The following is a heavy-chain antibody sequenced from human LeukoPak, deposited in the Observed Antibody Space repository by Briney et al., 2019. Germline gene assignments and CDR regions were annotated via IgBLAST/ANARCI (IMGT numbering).Heavy chain of an antibody. J-gene: IGHJ4*02. D-gene: IGHD3-10*01. CDR2: FSSDVRST. CDR1: GFTFSTFN. V-gene: IGHV3-30*18. CDR3: AKSYYYHSGSFDY. Sequence: PGRSLRLSCAASGFTFSTFNMHWVRQAPGKGLEWVAVFSSDVRSTFYAENVQGRFTLSRDNSKNTLSLQMNSLRAEDTAVYYFAKSYYYHSGSFDYWGKGNLVTVSS.